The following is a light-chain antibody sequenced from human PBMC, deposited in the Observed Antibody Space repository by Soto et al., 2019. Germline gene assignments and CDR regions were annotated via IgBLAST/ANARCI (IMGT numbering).Light chain of an antibody. J-gene: IGKJ4*01. Sequence: DIQMTQSPSTLSASVGDRVTITCRASQSISSWLAWYQQKPGRAPKLLIFQASSLKSGVPSRFSGSGSATEYTLTVGSLQPDDFATYYCEDYSSSSGLTFGGGTKVEIK. CDR2: QAS. CDR1: QSISSW. CDR3: EDYSSSSGLT. V-gene: IGKV1-5*03.